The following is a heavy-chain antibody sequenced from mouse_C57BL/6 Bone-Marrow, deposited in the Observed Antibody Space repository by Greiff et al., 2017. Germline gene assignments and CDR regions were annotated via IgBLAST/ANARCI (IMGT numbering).Heavy chain of an antibody. J-gene: IGHJ2*01. CDR1: GYAFSSYW. D-gene: IGHD1-1*01. Sequence: VKLQESGAELVKPGASVKISCKASGYAFSSYWMNWVKQRPGKGLEWIGQIYPGDGDTNYNGKFKGKATLTADKSSSTAYMQLSSLTSEDSAVYVCAREGAYCVWDYFDYWGQGTTLTVSS. CDR3: AREGAYCVWDYFDY. V-gene: IGHV1-80*01. CDR2: IYPGDGDT.